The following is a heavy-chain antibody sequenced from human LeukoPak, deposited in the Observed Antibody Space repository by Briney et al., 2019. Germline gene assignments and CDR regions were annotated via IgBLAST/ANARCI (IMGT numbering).Heavy chain of an antibody. D-gene: IGHD5-12*01. CDR1: GGPIRSYY. CDR2: IYYSGST. CDR3: ARNWYGGYAWFDP. J-gene: IGHJ5*02. Sequence: SETLSLTCNVSGGPIRSYYWSWIRQPPGKRLEWIGYIYYSGSTNYNPSLKSRVTISVDTPKNQFSLKLSSVTAADTAVYYCARNWYGGYAWFDPWGQGTLVTVSS. V-gene: IGHV4-59*01.